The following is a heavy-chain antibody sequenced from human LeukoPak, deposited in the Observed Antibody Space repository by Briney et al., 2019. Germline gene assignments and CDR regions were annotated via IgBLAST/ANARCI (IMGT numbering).Heavy chain of an antibody. CDR2: ISYDGSNK. D-gene: IGHD5-18*01. V-gene: IGHV3-30*18. CDR1: GFTFSTYG. J-gene: IGHJ4*02. CDR3: AKEGNPGYSYGYYFDY. Sequence: GRSLRLSCAASGFTFSTYGMHWVRQAPGKGLEWVAVISYDGSNKYYADSVKGRFTISRDNSKNTLYLQMNSLRAEDTAVYYCAKEGNPGYSYGYYFDYWGQGTLVTVSS.